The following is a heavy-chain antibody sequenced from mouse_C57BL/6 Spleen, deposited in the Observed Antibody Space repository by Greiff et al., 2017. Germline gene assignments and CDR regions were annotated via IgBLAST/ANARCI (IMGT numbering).Heavy chain of an antibody. CDR1: GYAFSSYW. Sequence: QVQLQHSGAELVKPGASVKISCKASGYAFSSYWMNWVKQRPGKGLEWIGQIYPGDGDTNYNGKFKGKATLTADKSSSTAYMQLSSLTSEDSAVYFCARSPLYYYGSSVYFDYWGQGTTLTVSS. CDR3: ARSPLYYYGSSVYFDY. V-gene: IGHV1-80*01. CDR2: IYPGDGDT. J-gene: IGHJ2*01. D-gene: IGHD1-1*01.